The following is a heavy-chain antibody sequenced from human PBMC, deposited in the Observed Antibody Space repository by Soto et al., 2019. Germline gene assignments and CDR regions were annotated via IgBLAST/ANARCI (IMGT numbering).Heavy chain of an antibody. D-gene: IGHD6-19*01. Sequence: LSLTCTVSGHSLSSGGYYWSWIRQHPGKGLEWVGYIYFTGSTLYNPSLKSRLAMSLDTSKNQFSLKLGSVTAADTAIYYCARDWGSSGWPNWGPGTLVTVSS. J-gene: IGHJ4*02. CDR3: ARDWGSSGWPN. CDR1: GHSLSSGGYY. CDR2: IYFTGST. V-gene: IGHV4-31*03.